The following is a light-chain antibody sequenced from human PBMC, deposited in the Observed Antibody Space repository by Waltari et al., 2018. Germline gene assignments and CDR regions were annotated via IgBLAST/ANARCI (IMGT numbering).Light chain of an antibody. CDR2: KAS. CDR1: QSISNW. V-gene: IGKV1-5*03. CDR3: LQYSTYSRT. J-gene: IGKJ1*01. Sequence: DVQMTQSPSTLSASVGDRVTITCRASQSISNWLAWYQPKPGKAPKVLIYKASNFESGVPSMFSGIGSGTEFTLTISSLQPDDCATYYCLQYSTYSRTFGQGTKVEIK.